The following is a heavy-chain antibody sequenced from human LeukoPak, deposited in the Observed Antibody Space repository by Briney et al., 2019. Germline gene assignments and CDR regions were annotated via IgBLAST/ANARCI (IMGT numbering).Heavy chain of an antibody. J-gene: IGHJ1*01. Sequence: PLETLSLTCTVSGGSISSRSYYWGWIRQPPGKGLEWIANIYSSGSTYQNPSLKSRVTISVDTSKTHFSLKLSSLTAADTAVYYCGSQFYDSSGYYFQHWGQGTLVTVSS. CDR1: GGSISSRSYY. V-gene: IGHV4-39*02. CDR2: IYSSGST. CDR3: GSQFYDSSGYYFQH. D-gene: IGHD3-22*01.